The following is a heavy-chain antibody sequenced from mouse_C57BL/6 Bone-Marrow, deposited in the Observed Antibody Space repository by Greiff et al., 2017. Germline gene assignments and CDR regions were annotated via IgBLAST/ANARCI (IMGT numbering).Heavy chain of an antibody. J-gene: IGHJ3*01. Sequence: EVQLQQSGAELVRPGASVKLSCTASGFNIKDDYMHWVKQRPEQGLEWIGWIDPENGDTEYASKFQGKANLTADTSTNTAYLQLSSLTSEDTAVYYCTTLLRFAYWGQGTLVTVSA. D-gene: IGHD1-1*01. CDR2: IDPENGDT. CDR1: GFNIKDDY. V-gene: IGHV14-4*01. CDR3: TTLLRFAY.